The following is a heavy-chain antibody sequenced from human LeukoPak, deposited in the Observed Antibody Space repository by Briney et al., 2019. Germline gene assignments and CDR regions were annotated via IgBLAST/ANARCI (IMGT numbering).Heavy chain of an antibody. J-gene: IGHJ4*02. Sequence: SQTLSLTCTVSGGSISSGSYYWSWIRQPAGKGLEWIGRIYTSGSTNYNPSLKSRVTISVDTSKNQFSLKLSSVTAADTAVYYCARAVVTAPYYFDYWGQGTLVTVSS. CDR2: IYTSGST. CDR1: GGSISSGSYY. D-gene: IGHD2-21*02. CDR3: ARAVVTAPYYFDY. V-gene: IGHV4-61*02.